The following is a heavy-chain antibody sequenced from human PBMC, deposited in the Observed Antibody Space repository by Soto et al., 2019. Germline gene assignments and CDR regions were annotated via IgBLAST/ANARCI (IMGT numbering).Heavy chain of an antibody. Sequence: EVQLVESGGGLDKPGGSLRLSCAASGFTFSTYSMNWVRQAPGKGLEWVSSISSSSGYIYYADSVKGRFTISRDDAKNSLSLQMNSLSAEDTAVYYCARVRSYSYGQGYGMYVWGQGTTVTVSS. V-gene: IGHV3-21*01. CDR1: GFTFSTYS. D-gene: IGHD5-18*01. CDR3: ARVRSYSYGQGYGMYV. J-gene: IGHJ6*02. CDR2: ISSSSGYI.